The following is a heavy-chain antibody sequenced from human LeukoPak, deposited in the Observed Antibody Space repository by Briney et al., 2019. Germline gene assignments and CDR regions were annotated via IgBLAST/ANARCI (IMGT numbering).Heavy chain of an antibody. CDR2: IIPIFGTA. V-gene: IGHV1-69*06. Sequence: ASVKVSCKASGGTFSSYAISWVRQAPGQGLEWMGGIIPIFGTANYAQKFQGRVTITADKSTSTAYMELSSLRSEDTAVYYCARDPGVVVGNWFDPWGQGTLVTVSS. J-gene: IGHJ5*02. D-gene: IGHD2-15*01. CDR3: ARDPGVVVGNWFDP. CDR1: GGTFSSYA.